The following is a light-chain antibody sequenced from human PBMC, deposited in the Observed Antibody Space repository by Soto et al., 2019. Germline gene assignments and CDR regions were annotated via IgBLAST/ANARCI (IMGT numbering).Light chain of an antibody. CDR3: QQYKNWPL. V-gene: IGKV3-15*01. Sequence: EIVMTQSPATLSVSPGERATLSCRASQSIRSNLAWYQQKAGHAPMLHMSRTTSRATGTPARFSGSGFGTAFTLTISSLQSEDFAVYYCQQYKNWPLFGQGTRLEI. CDR2: RTT. CDR1: QSIRSN. J-gene: IGKJ5*01.